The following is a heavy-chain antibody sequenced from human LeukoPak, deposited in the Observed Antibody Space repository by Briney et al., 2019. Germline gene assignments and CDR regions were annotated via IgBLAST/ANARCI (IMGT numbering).Heavy chain of an antibody. CDR2: ISHSGST. CDR3: ASLTMIVVP. J-gene: IGHJ4*02. D-gene: IGHD3-22*01. CDR1: GGSISSYY. V-gene: IGHV4-34*01. Sequence: SETLSLTCTVSGGSISSYYWSWIRQPPGKGLEWIGEISHSGSTNYNPSLKSRVTISVDTSKNQFSLKLSSVTAADTAVYYCASLTMIVVPWGQGTLVTVSS.